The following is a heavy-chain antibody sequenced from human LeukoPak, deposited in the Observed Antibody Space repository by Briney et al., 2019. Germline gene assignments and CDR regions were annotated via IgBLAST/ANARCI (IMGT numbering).Heavy chain of an antibody. D-gene: IGHD4-17*01. CDR2: LYYSGST. CDR3: ARVSPNTVTTLQYFDY. CDR1: GGSISSFY. V-gene: IGHV4-59*12. J-gene: IGHJ4*02. Sequence: SETLSLTCTVSGGSISSFYWTWIRQPPGKGLEWIGYLYYSGSTYYNPSLKSRVTISLDTSKNQVSLKLSSVTAADTAVYYCARVSPNTVTTLQYFDYWGQGTLVTVSS.